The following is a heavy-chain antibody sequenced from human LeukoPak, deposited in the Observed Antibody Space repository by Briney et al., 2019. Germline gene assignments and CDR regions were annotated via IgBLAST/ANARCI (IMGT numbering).Heavy chain of an antibody. CDR1: GFTFSSYA. V-gene: IGHV3-69-1*02. D-gene: IGHD2-2*01. Sequence: GGSLLLSCGASGFTFSSYAMSWVRQAPGKGLEWVSSISGGNHIYYADSVKGRFTISRDNARNSLSLQMNALRAEDTAVYYCTREDCDNVRCYGASDAWGQGTLVTVSS. CDR3: TREDCDNVRCYGASDA. J-gene: IGHJ5*02. CDR2: ISGGNHI.